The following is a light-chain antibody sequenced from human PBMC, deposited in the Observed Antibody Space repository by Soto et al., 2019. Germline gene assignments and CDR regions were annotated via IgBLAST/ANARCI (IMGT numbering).Light chain of an antibody. CDR2: GNS. CDR1: SSNIGAGYD. V-gene: IGLV1-40*01. Sequence: QSALPQPPSVSGAPGQRVTISCTGSSSNIGAGYDVHWYQQLPGTAPKLLIYGNSNRPSGVPDRFSGSKSGTSASLAITGLQAEDEADYYCQSYDSSLSGHNYVFGTGTKVTVL. CDR3: QSYDSSLSGHNYV. J-gene: IGLJ1*01.